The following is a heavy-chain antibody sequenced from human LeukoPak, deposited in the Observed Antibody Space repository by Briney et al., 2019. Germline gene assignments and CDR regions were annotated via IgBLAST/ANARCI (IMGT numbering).Heavy chain of an antibody. Sequence: ETLSLTCTVSGGSISSYYWSWIRQPAGKGLEWVSSISSSSSYIYYADSVKGRFTISRDNAKNSLYLQMNSLRAEDTAVYYCATLVVGATGRFDYWGQGTLVTVSS. V-gene: IGHV3-21*01. CDR2: ISSSSSYI. D-gene: IGHD1-26*01. J-gene: IGHJ4*02. CDR3: ATLVVGATGRFDY. CDR1: GGSISSYY.